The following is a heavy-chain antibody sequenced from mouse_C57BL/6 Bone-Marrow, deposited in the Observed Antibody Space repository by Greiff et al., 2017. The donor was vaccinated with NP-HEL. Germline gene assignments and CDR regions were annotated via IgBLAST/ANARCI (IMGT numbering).Heavy chain of an antibody. Sequence: QVQLQQSGAELVRPGTSVKMSCKASGYTFTNYWIGWAKQRPGHGLEWIGDIYPGGGYTNYNEKFKGKATLTADKSSSTAYMQFSSLTSEDSAIYYCARGDYYGSPYYFDYWGQGTTLTVSS. V-gene: IGHV1-63*01. D-gene: IGHD1-1*01. CDR2: IYPGGGYT. CDR3: ARGDYYGSPYYFDY. J-gene: IGHJ2*01. CDR1: GYTFTNYW.